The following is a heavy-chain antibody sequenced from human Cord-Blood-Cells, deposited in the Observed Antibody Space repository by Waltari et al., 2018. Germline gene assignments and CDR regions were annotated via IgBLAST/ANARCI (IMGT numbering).Heavy chain of an antibody. CDR3: ARVRSELYYFDY. J-gene: IGHJ4*02. D-gene: IGHD1-26*01. V-gene: IGHV1-3*01. Sequence: QVQLVQSGAEVKKPGASVKVSCKASGYTFTSYAMHWVRQAPGQRLEWMGWINAGNGNTKYSQKFQGRVTITRDTSASTAYMELSSLRSEDTAVYYCARVRSELYYFDYWGQGTMVTVSS. CDR2: INAGNGNT. CDR1: GYTFTSYA.